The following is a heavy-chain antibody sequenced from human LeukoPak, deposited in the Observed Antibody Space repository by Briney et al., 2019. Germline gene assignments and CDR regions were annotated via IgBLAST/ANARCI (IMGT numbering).Heavy chain of an antibody. V-gene: IGHV3-23*01. CDR3: AKPVRSFQLVHYCYHGMDV. CDR2: ISGSGGST. Sequence: GGSLRLSCAASGFTFSSYAMSWVRQAPGKGLEWVSAISGSGGSTYYADSVKGRFTISRDNSKNTLYLQMNSLRAEDTAVYYCAKPVRSFQLVHYCYHGMDVWGQGTTVTVSS. D-gene: IGHD6-13*01. CDR1: GFTFSSYA. J-gene: IGHJ6*02.